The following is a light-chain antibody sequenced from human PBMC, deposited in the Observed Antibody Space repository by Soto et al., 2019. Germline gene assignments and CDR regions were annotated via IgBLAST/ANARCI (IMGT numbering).Light chain of an antibody. CDR2: EVT. CDR3: SSYTSSRTLV. J-gene: IGLJ3*02. CDR1: SSDIGGYNS. V-gene: IGLV2-14*01. Sequence: QSVLTQPASVSGSPGQSITLSCTGSSSDIGGYNSVSWYQQHPDRAPKLLIFEVTYRPSGISNRFSGSKFGDTASLTISGLQAEDEADYYCSSYTSSRTLVFGGGTKLHRP.